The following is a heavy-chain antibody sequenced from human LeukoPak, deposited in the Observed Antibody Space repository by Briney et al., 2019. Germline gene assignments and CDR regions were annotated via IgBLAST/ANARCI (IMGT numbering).Heavy chain of an antibody. CDR1: GFTFRSYG. J-gene: IGHJ4*02. V-gene: IGHV3-30*18. Sequence: PGRSLRLSCAASGFTFRSYGMHWVRQAPGKGLEWVAVISYDGSNKYYADSVKGRFTISRDNSKNTLYLQMNSLRAEDTAVYYCTNGGQGVNFDYWGQGTLVTVSS. CDR2: ISYDGSNK. CDR3: TNGGQGVNFDY. D-gene: IGHD3-10*01.